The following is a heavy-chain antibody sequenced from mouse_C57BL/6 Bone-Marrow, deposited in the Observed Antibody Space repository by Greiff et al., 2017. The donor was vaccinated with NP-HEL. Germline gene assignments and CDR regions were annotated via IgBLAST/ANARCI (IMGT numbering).Heavy chain of an antibody. V-gene: IGHV1-26*01. J-gene: IGHJ3*01. CDR3: ARSYGNFFAY. CDR2: INPNNGGT. Sequence: VQLQQSGPELVKPGASVKISCKASGYTFTDYYMNWVKQSHGKSLEWIGDINPNNGGTSYNQKFKGKATLTVDKSSSTAYMELRSLTSEDSAVYYCARSYGNFFAYWGQGTLVTVSA. CDR1: GYTFTDYY. D-gene: IGHD2-1*01.